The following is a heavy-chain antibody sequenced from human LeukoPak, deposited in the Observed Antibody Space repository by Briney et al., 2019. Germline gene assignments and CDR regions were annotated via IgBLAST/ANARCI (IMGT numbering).Heavy chain of an antibody. Sequence: SETLSLTCAVYGGSFSGHYWNWIRQPPGKGLEWIGEINHGGSTNYNPSLKSRVTISVDTSQNQFSLRLSSVTAADTAVYYCARGRYVTTRGGAAAGFLDYWGQGTLVTVST. CDR3: ARGRYVTTRGGAAAGFLDY. CDR2: INHGGST. CDR1: GGSFSGHY. D-gene: IGHD6-13*01. J-gene: IGHJ4*02. V-gene: IGHV4-34*01.